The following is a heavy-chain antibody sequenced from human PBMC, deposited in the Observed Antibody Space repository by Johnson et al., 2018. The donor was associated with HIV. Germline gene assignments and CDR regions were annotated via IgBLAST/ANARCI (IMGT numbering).Heavy chain of an antibody. V-gene: IGHV3-30*03. CDR1: GFTFDDYA. D-gene: IGHD2-21*02. CDR2: ISYDGSNI. J-gene: IGHJ3*02. CDR3: ARSCGGDCNDAFDI. Sequence: QVQLVESGGGVVQPGGSLRLSCAASGFTFDDYAMHWVRQAPGKGLEWLAVISYDGSNIYYVDSVKGRFTISRDNSKNTLYLQMNSLRAEDTAVYYCARSCGGDCNDAFDIWGQGTMVTVSS.